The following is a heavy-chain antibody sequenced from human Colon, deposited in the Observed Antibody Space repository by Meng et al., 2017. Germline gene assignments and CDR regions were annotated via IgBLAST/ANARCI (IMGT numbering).Heavy chain of an antibody. CDR3: ANIRDRSFSDS. CDR1: GKSIITFY. V-gene: IGHV4-34*01. Sequence: QLQPWRPLLLKPSHTPASTFASYGKSIITFYVAWIRQSPGKGLEWIGEIKHAGTAYYNPSLKSRVTLSIDTSRNQFSLNLRSVTAADTAVYYCANIRDRSFSDSWGQGTLVTVSS. J-gene: IGHJ4*02. CDR2: IKHAGTA. D-gene: IGHD1-26*01.